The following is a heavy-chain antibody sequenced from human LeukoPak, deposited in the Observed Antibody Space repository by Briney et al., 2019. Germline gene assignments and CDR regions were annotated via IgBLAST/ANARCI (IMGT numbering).Heavy chain of an antibody. CDR3: ARQFDY. CDR2: FYYGRNT. V-gene: IGHV4-39*01. CDR1: GGSISSSAYH. Sequence: PSETLSLTCTVSGGSISSSAYHWGWIRQSPGKGLEWIGSFYYGRNTYYNPSLKSRVTICVDTSKNQFSLKLNSVTAADTAVYYCARQFDYWGQGTLVTVSS. J-gene: IGHJ4*02.